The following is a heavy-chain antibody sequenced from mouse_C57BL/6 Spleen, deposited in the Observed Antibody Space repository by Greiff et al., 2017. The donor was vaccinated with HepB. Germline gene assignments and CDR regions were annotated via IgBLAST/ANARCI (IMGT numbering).Heavy chain of an antibody. V-gene: IGHV2-5*01. CDR3: AKNRYGNYEGFAY. CDR2: IWRGGST. Sequence: QVQLKESGPGLVQPSQCLSITCTVSGFSLTSYGVHWVRQSPGKGLEWLGVIWRGGSTDYNAAFMSRLSITKDNSKSQVFFKMNSLQADDTAIYYCAKNRYGNYEGFAYWGQGTLVTVSA. J-gene: IGHJ3*01. D-gene: IGHD2-1*01. CDR1: GFSLTSYG.